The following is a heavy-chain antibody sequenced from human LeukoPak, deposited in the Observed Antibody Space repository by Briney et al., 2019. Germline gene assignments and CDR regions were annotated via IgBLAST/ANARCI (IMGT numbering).Heavy chain of an antibody. J-gene: IGHJ4*02. CDR3: ADNSGSYYDALGY. CDR2: IIPIFGTA. CDR1: GYTFTSYG. Sequence: GASVKVSCKASGYTFTSYGISWVRQAPGQGPEWMGGIIPIFGTANYAQKFQGRVTITADESTSTAYMELSSLRSEDTAVYYCADNSGSYYDALGYWGQGTLVTVSS. D-gene: IGHD1-26*01. V-gene: IGHV1-69*13.